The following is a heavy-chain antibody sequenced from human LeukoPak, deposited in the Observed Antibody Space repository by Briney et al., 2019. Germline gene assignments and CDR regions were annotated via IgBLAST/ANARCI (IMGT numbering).Heavy chain of an antibody. CDR3: ARESYSLSVFDY. Sequence: GASVKVSCKACGGTFSSYAISWVRQAPGQGLEWMGGIIPIFGTANYAQKFQGRVTITTDESTSTAYMELSSLRSEDTAVYYCARESYSLSVFDYWGQGTLVTVSS. CDR2: IIPIFGTA. D-gene: IGHD4-11*01. CDR1: GGTFSSYA. V-gene: IGHV1-69*05. J-gene: IGHJ4*02.